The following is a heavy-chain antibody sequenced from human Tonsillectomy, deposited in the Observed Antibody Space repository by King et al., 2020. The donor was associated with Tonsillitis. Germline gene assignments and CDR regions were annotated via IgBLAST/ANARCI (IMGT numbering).Heavy chain of an antibody. CDR2: INTGSSAL. CDR3: ARDQNWASDH. D-gene: IGHD7-27*01. V-gene: IGHV3-48*01. CDR1: GFTFSSYC. Sequence: QLVQSGGGLVQPGGSLRLSCAASGFTFSSYCMNWVRQAPGKGLEWISYINTGSSALYYAESVKGRFTISRDNAKNSLYLQMNSLRVEDTAVYYCARDQNWASDHWGQGTLVTVSS. J-gene: IGHJ4*02.